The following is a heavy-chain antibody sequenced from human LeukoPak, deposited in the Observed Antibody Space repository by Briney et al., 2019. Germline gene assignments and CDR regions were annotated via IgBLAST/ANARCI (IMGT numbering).Heavy chain of an antibody. CDR2: IYYSGST. V-gene: IGHV4-59*12. CDR3: ARLAAAGAIYYYYYYMDV. D-gene: IGHD6-13*01. Sequence: KTSETLSLTCTVSGGSISSYYWSWIRQPPGKGLEWIGYIYYSGSTNYNPSLKSRVTISVDTSKNQFSLKLSSVTAADTAVYHCARLAAAGAIYYYYYYMDVWGKGTTVTVSS. J-gene: IGHJ6*03. CDR1: GGSISSYY.